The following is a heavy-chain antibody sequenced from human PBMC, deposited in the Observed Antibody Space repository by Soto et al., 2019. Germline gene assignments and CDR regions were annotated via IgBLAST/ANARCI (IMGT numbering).Heavy chain of an antibody. V-gene: IGHV1-18*01. CDR1: GYTFTSYG. CDR2: ISAYNGDT. D-gene: IGHD2-2*03. CDR3: ARDLGPGYCSSTSCNWFDP. Sequence: ASVKVSCKASGYTFTSYGISWVRQAPGQGLEWMGWISAYNGDTNYAQKLQGRVTMTTDTSTSTAYMELRSLRSDDTAVYYCARDLGPGYCSSTSCNWFDPWGQGTLVTVSS. J-gene: IGHJ5*02.